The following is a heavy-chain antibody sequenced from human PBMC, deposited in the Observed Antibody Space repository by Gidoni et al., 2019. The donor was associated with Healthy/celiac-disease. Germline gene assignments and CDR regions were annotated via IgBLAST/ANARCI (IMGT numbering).Heavy chain of an antibody. CDR2: IYWDDDK. CDR1: GFSLSTSGVG. Sequence: QITLKESVPTLVKPTQTLTLTCTFSGFSLSTSGVGVGWIRQPPGKALEWRALIYWDDDKRYSPSLKSRLTITKDTSKNQVVLTMTNMDPVDTATYYCAHTQTTVTTFDYWGQGTLVTVSS. V-gene: IGHV2-5*02. J-gene: IGHJ4*02. CDR3: AHTQTTVTTFDY. D-gene: IGHD4-17*01.